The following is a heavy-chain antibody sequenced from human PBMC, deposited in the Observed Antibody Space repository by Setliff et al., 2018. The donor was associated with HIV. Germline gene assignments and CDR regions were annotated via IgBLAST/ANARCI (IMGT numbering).Heavy chain of an antibody. J-gene: IGHJ4*02. CDR1: GGSFSGYY. CDR2: INHSGST. Sequence: LSLTCAVYGGSFSGYYWSWIRQPPGKGLEWIGEINHSGSTNYNPSLKSRVTIPVDTSKNQFSLKLSSVTAADTAVYYCARGRRDPQVRRKEVGYFDYWGQGTLVTVSS. CDR3: ARGRRDPQVRRKEVGYFDY. D-gene: IGHD2-2*01. V-gene: IGHV4-34*01.